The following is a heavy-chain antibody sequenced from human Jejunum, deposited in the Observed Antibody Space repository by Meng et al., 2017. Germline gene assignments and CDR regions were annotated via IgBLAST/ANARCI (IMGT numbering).Heavy chain of an antibody. V-gene: IGHV4-61*08. Sequence: QAPVQESGPGLVRPSETLSLNCAVSGGSVSSSGYQWGWIRQPPGKGLEWIGYASTNYNPSLKSRVTISVDTSKNQFSLKLTSVTAADTAVYYCARDHWGSLDYWGQGVLVTVSS. CDR2: AST. J-gene: IGHJ4*02. CDR3: ARDHWGSLDY. D-gene: IGHD7-27*01. CDR1: GGSVSSSGYQ.